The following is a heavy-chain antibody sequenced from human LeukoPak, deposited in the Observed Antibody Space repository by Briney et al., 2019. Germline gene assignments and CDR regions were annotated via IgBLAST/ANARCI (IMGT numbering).Heavy chain of an antibody. Sequence: SETLSLTCTVSGGSISSSSYYWGWIRQPPGNGLEWIGSIYYSGSTYYNPSLKSRVTISVDTSKNQFSLKLSSVTAADTAVYHCARALAGAFDIWGQGTMVTVSS. CDR3: ARALAGAFDI. V-gene: IGHV4-39*07. J-gene: IGHJ3*02. CDR1: GGSISSSSYY. CDR2: IYYSGST.